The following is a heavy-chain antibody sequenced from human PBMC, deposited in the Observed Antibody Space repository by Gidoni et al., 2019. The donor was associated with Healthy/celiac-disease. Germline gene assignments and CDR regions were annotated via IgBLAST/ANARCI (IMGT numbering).Heavy chain of an antibody. J-gene: IGHJ4*02. V-gene: IGHV3-23*01. CDR3: AKAQRRITMIVVVFDY. CDR1: GFTFSSYA. Sequence: EVQLLESGGGLVQPGGSLRLSCAASGFTFSSYAMSWVRQAPGKGLEWVSAISGRGGSTYYADSVKGRFTISRDNSKNTLYLQMNSLRAEDTAVYYCAKAQRRITMIVVVFDYWGQGTLVTVSS. D-gene: IGHD3-22*01. CDR2: ISGRGGST.